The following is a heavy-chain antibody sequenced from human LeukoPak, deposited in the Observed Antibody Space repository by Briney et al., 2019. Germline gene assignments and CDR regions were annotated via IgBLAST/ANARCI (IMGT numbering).Heavy chain of an antibody. CDR1: GGAFSSSS. J-gene: IGHJ4*02. V-gene: IGHV3-48*01. Sequence: GGSLRLSCTGSGGAFSSSSFNWVRQTPRKGLEWISYVSSSSRTKYYAASIKGRFTISRNNANNSLFLQMNDLSADDTALYYCASQSSSSSTRAPDFWGLGTLVTVSS. CDR2: VSSSSRTK. D-gene: IGHD6-6*01. CDR3: ASQSSSSSTRAPDF.